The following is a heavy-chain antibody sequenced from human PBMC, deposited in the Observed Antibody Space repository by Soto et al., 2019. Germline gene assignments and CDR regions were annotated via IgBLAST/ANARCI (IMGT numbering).Heavy chain of an antibody. V-gene: IGHV1-2*02. D-gene: IGHD3-3*01. CDR3: ARGGGVGVAGSAAFDM. CDR1: GYPVTAYY. Sequence: QLHLVHSGAVVKKPGASVTVSCSASGYPVTAYYMHWVRQAPGRGLEWMGGINAATGAAKYTQTIRGRVPMTRDTSTRTVFMELSGLTFEVRAVFYCARGGGVGVAGSAAFDMWGQGTLVTVSS. CDR2: INAATGAA. J-gene: IGHJ3*02.